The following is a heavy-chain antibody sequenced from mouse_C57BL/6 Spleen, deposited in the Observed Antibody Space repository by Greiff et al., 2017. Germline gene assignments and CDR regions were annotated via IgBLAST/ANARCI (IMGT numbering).Heavy chain of an antibody. V-gene: IGHV2-2*01. D-gene: IGHD1-1*01. CDR1: GFSLTSYG. CDR3: ARNFLITTVVATPEYFDV. Sequence: VHLVESGPGLVQPSQSLSITCTVSGFSLTSYGVHWVRQSPGKGLEWLGVIWSGGSTDYNAAFISRLSISKDNSKSQVFFKMNSLQADDTAIYYCARNFLITTVVATPEYFDVWGTGTTVTVSS. J-gene: IGHJ1*03. CDR2: IWSGGST.